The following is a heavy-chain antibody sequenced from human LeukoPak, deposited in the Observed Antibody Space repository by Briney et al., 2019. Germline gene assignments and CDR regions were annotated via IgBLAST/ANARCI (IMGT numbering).Heavy chain of an antibody. D-gene: IGHD6-13*01. Sequence: SETLSLTCAVSGGSISSSNWWSWVRQPPGKGLEXVGEIYHSGSTNYNPSLKSRVTISVDKSKNQFSLKLSSVTAADTAVYYCARGVAAAGTDWFDPWGQGTLVTVSS. CDR2: IYHSGST. CDR1: GGSISSSNW. V-gene: IGHV4-4*02. J-gene: IGHJ5*02. CDR3: ARGVAAAGTDWFDP.